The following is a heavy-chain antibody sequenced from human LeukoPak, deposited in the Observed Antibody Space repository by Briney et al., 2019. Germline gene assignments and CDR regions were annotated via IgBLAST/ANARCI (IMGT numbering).Heavy chain of an antibody. Sequence: GASVKVSCKASGYTFTGYYMHWVRQAPGQGLEWMGWINPNSGGTNYAQKFQGRVTMTRDTSINTAYMELSRLRSDDTAVYYCVRWRDGYIYDYWGQGTLVTVSS. D-gene: IGHD5-24*01. CDR1: GYTFTGYY. CDR3: VRWRDGYIYDY. CDR2: INPNSGGT. V-gene: IGHV1-2*02. J-gene: IGHJ4*02.